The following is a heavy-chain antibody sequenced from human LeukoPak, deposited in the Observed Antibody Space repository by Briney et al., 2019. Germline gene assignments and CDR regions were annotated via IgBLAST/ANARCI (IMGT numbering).Heavy chain of an antibody. CDR3: ARDQGVYYDSSGYYFDY. D-gene: IGHD3-22*01. CDR2: IYTTGST. Sequence: PSETLSLTCTVSGGSISSGSYYWSWIRQPAGKGLEWIGRIYTTGSTNYNPSLKSRVTISVDTSKNQFSLKLSSVTAADTAVYYCARDQGVYYDSSGYYFDYWGQGTLVTVSS. V-gene: IGHV4-61*02. J-gene: IGHJ4*02. CDR1: GGSISSGSYY.